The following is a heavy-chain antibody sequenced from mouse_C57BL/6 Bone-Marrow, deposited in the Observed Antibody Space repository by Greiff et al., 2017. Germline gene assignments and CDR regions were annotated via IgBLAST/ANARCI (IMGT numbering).Heavy chain of an antibody. CDR1: GFSLTSYG. Sequence: VQLQESGPGLVQPSQSLSITCTVSGFSLTSYGVHWVRQSPGKGLEWLGVIWSGGSTDYHAAFISRLSTSKDNSKSQVFFKMNSLQAEDTAIYYCARVWWFAYWGQGTLVTVSA. V-gene: IGHV2-2*01. J-gene: IGHJ3*01. CDR2: IWSGGST. CDR3: ARVWWFAY.